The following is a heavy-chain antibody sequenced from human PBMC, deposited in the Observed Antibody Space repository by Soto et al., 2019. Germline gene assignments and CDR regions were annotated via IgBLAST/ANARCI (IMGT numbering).Heavy chain of an antibody. J-gene: IGHJ6*02. D-gene: IGHD3-16*02. CDR1: GFTFISYG. CDR3: ARESMITFGGVIVSYYYYGMDV. Sequence: PGGSLRLSCAASGFTFISYGMHWVRQAPGKGLEWVAVIWYGGSNKYYADSVKGRFTISRDNSKNTLYLQMNSLRAEDTAVYYCARESMITFGGVIVSYYYYGMDVWGQGTTVTVSS. V-gene: IGHV3-33*01. CDR2: IWYGGSNK.